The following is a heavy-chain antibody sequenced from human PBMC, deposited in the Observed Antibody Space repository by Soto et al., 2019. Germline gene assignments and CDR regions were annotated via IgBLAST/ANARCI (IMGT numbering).Heavy chain of an antibody. Sequence: GGSLRLSCAASGFTFSSYGMHWVRQAPGKGLEWVAVISHDGSNKYYADSVKGRFTISRDNSKNTLYLQMNSLRAEDTAVYYCAKDRFRLVPAANYYYGMDVWGQGTTVTVSS. D-gene: IGHD2-2*01. V-gene: IGHV3-30*18. CDR1: GFTFSSYG. J-gene: IGHJ6*02. CDR3: AKDRFRLVPAANYYYGMDV. CDR2: ISHDGSNK.